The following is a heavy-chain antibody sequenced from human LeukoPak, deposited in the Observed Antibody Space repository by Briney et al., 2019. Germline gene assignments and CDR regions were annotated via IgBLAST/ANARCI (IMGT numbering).Heavy chain of an antibody. V-gene: IGHV3-33*06. D-gene: IGHD6-19*01. J-gene: IGHJ4*02. CDR3: AKRSSSGSFDC. CDR1: GFTFSSYG. CDR2: IWYDGSNK. Sequence: GGSLRLSCAASGFTFSSYGMHWVRQAPGKGLEWVAVIWYDGSNKYYADSVKGRFTISRDNSKNTLYLQMNSLRAEDTAVYYCAKRSSSGSFDCWGQGTLVTVSS.